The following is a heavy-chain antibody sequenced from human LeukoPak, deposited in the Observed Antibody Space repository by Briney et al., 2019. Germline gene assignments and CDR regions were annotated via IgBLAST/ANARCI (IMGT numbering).Heavy chain of an antibody. CDR2: INWNGGST. CDR3: AKGVKVPLLRYFSYYMDV. V-gene: IGHV3-20*04. D-gene: IGHD3-9*01. CDR1: GFTFDDYG. J-gene: IGHJ6*03. Sequence: GGSLRLSCAASGFTFDDYGMSWVRQAPGKGLEWVSGINWNGGSTGYADSVKGRFTISRDNAKNSLYLQMNSLRAEDTAVYYCAKGVKVPLLRYFSYYMDVWGKGTTVTISS.